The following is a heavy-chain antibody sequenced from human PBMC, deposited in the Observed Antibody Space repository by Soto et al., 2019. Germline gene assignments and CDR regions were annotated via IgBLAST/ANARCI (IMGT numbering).Heavy chain of an antibody. Sequence: PGGSLRLSCAASGFTFSSSGMSWVRQAPEKGLEWVSGINLADGGACYAYYADSVKGRFTISRDNAENTVYLQMNSLRVEDTAVYFCAKDSGRNYFQHWGQGTLVTVSS. D-gene: IGHD3-10*01. CDR1: GFTFSSSG. J-gene: IGHJ1*01. CDR2: INLADGGACYA. V-gene: IGHV3-23*01. CDR3: AKDSGRNYFQH.